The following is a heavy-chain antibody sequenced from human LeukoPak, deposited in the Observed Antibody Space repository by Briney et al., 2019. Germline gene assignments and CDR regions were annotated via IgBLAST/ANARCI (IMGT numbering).Heavy chain of an antibody. Sequence: GSSVKVSCKASGGTFSSYAISWVRQAPGQGLEWMGRIIPILGIANYAQKFQGKFTITADKSTSTAYMELSSLRSEDTAVYYCARDPENLGSPSFEYWGQGTLVTVSS. CDR1: GGTFSSYA. V-gene: IGHV1-69*04. CDR2: IIPILGIA. D-gene: IGHD1-26*01. J-gene: IGHJ4*02. CDR3: ARDPENLGSPSFEY.